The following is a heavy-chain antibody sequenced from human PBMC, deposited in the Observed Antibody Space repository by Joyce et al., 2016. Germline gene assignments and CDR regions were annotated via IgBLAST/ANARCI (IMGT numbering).Heavy chain of an antibody. CDR2: IDQSGNTI. J-gene: IGHJ6*02. D-gene: IGHD5-12*01. Sequence: EEHLVESGGGLVQPGGSLRLSCAASGFNLRTYAMNWVRRGPGKGLEWLARIDQSGNTIFYAESVKGRFTISRDTAKNSLFLQMNSLRVDDTAVYYCAGERGATGYGMNVWGQGTTVIVSS. CDR3: AGERGATGYGMNV. V-gene: IGHV3-48*01. CDR1: GFNLRTYA.